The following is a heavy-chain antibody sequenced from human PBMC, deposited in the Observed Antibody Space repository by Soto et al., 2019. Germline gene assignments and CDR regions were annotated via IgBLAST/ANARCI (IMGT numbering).Heavy chain of an antibody. J-gene: IGHJ4*02. CDR1: GFTFSSYA. D-gene: IGHD2-8*02. Sequence: GGSLRLSCAASGFTFSSYAMHWVRQAPGKGLEWVAVISYDGSNKYYADSVKGRFTISRDNSKNTLYLQMNSLRAEDTAVYYCARDTGGYGPFDYWGQGTLVTVSS. CDR2: ISYDGSNK. CDR3: ARDTGGYGPFDY. V-gene: IGHV3-30-3*01.